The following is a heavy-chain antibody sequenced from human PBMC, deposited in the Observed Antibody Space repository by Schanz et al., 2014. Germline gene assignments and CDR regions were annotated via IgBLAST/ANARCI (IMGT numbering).Heavy chain of an antibody. D-gene: IGHD4-17*01. V-gene: IGHV1-46*01. Sequence: QVQLVQSGAEVKKPGSSMKVSCKASGYTFTSDSMHWVRQAPGQGLEWMGMINPSGGSTTYAQKFQGRVTITADRSTSTAYMELSSLRSEDTAVYYCARGYGDSPTDFWGQGTLVNVSS. CDR2: INPSGGST. CDR1: GYTFTSDS. J-gene: IGHJ4*02. CDR3: ARGYGDSPTDF.